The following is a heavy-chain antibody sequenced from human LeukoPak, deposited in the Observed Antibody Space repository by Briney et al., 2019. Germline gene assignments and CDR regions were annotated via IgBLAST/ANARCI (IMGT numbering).Heavy chain of an antibody. Sequence: SETLSLTCTVSGGSVSSGSYYWSWIRQPPGKGLEWIGYTYYSGSTNYNPSLKSRVTISVDTSKNQFSLKLSSVTAADTAVYYCARAPPGYCSSTSCRIPRDYYYYYGMDVWGQGTTVTVSS. J-gene: IGHJ6*02. V-gene: IGHV4-61*01. CDR3: ARAPPGYCSSTSCRIPRDYYYYYGMDV. CDR1: GGSVSSGSYY. CDR2: TYYSGST. D-gene: IGHD2-2*01.